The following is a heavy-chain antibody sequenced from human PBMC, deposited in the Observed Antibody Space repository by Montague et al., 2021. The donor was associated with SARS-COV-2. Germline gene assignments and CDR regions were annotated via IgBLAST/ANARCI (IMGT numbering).Heavy chain of an antibody. J-gene: IGHJ6*02. CDR3: ARDLLDV. CDR2: IYYSGST. V-gene: IGHV4-59*01. CDR1: GGSISSYY. Sequence: SKTLSLTCTVSGGSISSYYWSWIRQPPGKGLEWIGYIYYSGSTNYNPSLKSRVTISVDTSKNQFSLKLSSVTAADTAVYYCARDLLDVWGQGTTVTVSS.